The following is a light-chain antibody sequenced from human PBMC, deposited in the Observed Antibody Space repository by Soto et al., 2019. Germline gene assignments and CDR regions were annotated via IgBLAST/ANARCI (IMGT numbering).Light chain of an antibody. Sequence: ETVLTQSPATLSLSPGERAILSCRASQSVSTYLAWYQQKPGQAPRLLIYGAFNRATGIPDRFSGGGSGTDFTLTITRLEPEDFAVYYCQYYGNSPLTFGQGTKVDIK. J-gene: IGKJ1*01. CDR1: QSVSTY. V-gene: IGKV3-20*01. CDR3: QYYGNSPLT. CDR2: GAF.